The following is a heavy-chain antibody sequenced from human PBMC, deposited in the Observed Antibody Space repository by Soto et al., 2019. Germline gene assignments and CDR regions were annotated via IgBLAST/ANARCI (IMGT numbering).Heavy chain of an antibody. D-gene: IGHD2-21*01. CDR2: INPNGGST. CDR1: GYIFIHYY. CDR3: ARSLLQGDF. J-gene: IGHJ4*02. Sequence: QVQLVQSGSEVNKPGASVKVSCKASGYIFIHYYIHCVRQAPGQGLEWMAIINPNGGSTNYAQKFQGRVTVTSDTSTSTVSMELNSLGSDDTAVYFCARSLLQGDFWGQGTLVTVSS. V-gene: IGHV1-46*01.